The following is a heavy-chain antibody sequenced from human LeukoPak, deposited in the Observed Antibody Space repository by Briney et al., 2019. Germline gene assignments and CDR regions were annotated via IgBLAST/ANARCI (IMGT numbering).Heavy chain of an antibody. V-gene: IGHV5-51*01. J-gene: IGHJ4*02. CDR2: IYPGDSDT. CDR1: GYSFTTYW. D-gene: IGHD4-11*01. CDR3: ARPTGLRFFDY. Sequence: GESLKTSCKGSGYSFTTYWIGWVRQMPGKGLEWMGIIYPGDSDTRYSPSFQGQVTISADKSIGTAYLQWSSLKASDTAMYYCARPTGLRFFDYWGQGTLVTVSS.